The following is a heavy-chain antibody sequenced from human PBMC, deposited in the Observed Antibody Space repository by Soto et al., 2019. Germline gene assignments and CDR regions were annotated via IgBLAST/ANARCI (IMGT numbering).Heavy chain of an antibody. J-gene: IGHJ6*02. CDR2: INPNSGGT. V-gene: IGHV1-2*02. CDR1: GFSFTGYY. D-gene: IGHD6-13*01. CDR3: ARALFGAADSYGMDV. Sequence: ASVKVSCKASGFSFTGYYIHWLRQAPGQGLEWMGWINPNSGGTNYAQKFQGRVTMTRDTSISTAYMELSRLRSDDTAVYYCARALFGAADSYGMDVWGQGTTVTVSS.